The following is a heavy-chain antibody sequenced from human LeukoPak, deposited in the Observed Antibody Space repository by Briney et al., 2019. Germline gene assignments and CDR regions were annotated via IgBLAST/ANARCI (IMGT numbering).Heavy chain of an antibody. CDR3: ARDYSPYSSVGSSYNSFDP. V-gene: IGHV3-20*04. J-gene: IGHJ5*02. Sequence: GGSLRLSCAASGFTFDEYGMSWVGPAPGKGLEGVSGINWSGGSTGYADSVKGRFTVSRDSAKNSLYLQMNSLKAEDTALYYCARDYSPYSSVGSSYNSFDPWGQGTLVTVSS. D-gene: IGHD6-25*01. CDR1: GFTFDEYG. CDR2: INWSGGST.